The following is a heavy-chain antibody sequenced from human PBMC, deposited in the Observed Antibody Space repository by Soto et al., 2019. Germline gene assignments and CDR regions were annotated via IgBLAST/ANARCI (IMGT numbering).Heavy chain of an antibody. CDR3: ARDLSRGINWFDP. Sequence: PGESLRLSCAASGFTFSTYSMNWVRQAPGKGLEWVSSITSSSTYIYYADSVKGRFTISRDNAKNSLYLQMNSLRAEDTAVYYCARDLSRGINWFDPWGQGT. CDR2: ITSSSTYI. J-gene: IGHJ5*02. D-gene: IGHD6-13*01. V-gene: IGHV3-21*01. CDR1: GFTFSTYS.